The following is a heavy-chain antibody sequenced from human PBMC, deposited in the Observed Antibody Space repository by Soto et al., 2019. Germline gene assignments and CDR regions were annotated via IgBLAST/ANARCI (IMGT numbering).Heavy chain of an antibody. J-gene: IGHJ4*02. Sequence: GGSLRLSCAASGFTFPNYGMNWVRQAPGKGLDWVSSIGGGGGITYYADSVEGRFTISRDNSKNTLYLQMDGLRADDTAIYYCAKGMSYLGDPAPFADHWGQGTLVTVSS. V-gene: IGHV3-23*01. CDR2: IGGGGGIT. CDR3: AKGMSYLGDPAPFADH. D-gene: IGHD3-10*01. CDR1: GFTFPNYG.